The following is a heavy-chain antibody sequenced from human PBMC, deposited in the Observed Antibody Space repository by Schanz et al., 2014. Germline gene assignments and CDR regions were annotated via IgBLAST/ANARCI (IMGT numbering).Heavy chain of an antibody. V-gene: IGHV3-20*01. CDR1: EFSFSSFG. Sequence: EVQLVESGGGLVQPRGSLRLSCAASEFSFSSFGMNWVRQAPGKGLEWVSGINWNGGDTSYADSVKGRFIISRDNAKNSLYLEMNSLRAGDTAFYHCARGSSASLSRVWFDLWGQGTLVIVSS. CDR2: INWNGGDT. CDR3: ARGSSASLSRVWFDL. D-gene: IGHD6-6*01. J-gene: IGHJ5*02.